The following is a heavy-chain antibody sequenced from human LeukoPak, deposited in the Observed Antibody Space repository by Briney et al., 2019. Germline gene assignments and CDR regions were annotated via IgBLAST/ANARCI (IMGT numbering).Heavy chain of an antibody. D-gene: IGHD6-13*01. V-gene: IGHV3-30*03. CDR2: ISYDGSNK. J-gene: IGHJ5*02. Sequence: GRSLRLSCAASGFTFSSYGMHWVRQAPGKGLEWVAVISYDGSNKYYADSVKGRFTISRDNSKNTLYLQMNSLRAEDTAVYYCARDSASSYGPELRGHDNWFDPWGQGTLVTVSS. CDR1: GFTFSSYG. CDR3: ARDSASSYGPELRGHDNWFDP.